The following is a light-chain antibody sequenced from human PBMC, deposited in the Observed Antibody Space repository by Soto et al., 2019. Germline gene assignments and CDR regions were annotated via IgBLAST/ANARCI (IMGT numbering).Light chain of an antibody. CDR3: QQRSDWPST. CDR1: QSISNS. CDR2: EAS. V-gene: IGKV3-11*01. J-gene: IGKJ1*01. Sequence: EVVLTQSPATLSLSPGERATLSCRASQSISNSLAWYQQKPGQAPRLLIYEASNRATGIPARFSGTGSGTDFTLTISSLEPEDFAVYYCQQRSDWPSTFGQGTKVEV.